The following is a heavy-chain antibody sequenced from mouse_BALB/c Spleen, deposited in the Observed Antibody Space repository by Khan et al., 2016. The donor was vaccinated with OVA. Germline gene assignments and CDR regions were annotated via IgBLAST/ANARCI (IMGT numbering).Heavy chain of an antibody. Sequence: QIQLVQSGPELKKPGETVKISCKASGYTFTDYGMNWVKQAPGKDLKWMGWINTYTGEPTYADDFKGRFAFSLETSASTASLQINNLKNEDSATDSSARSNGNDWFAYWGQGTLVTVSA. CDR3: ARSNGNDWFAY. D-gene: IGHD2-1*01. J-gene: IGHJ3*01. CDR2: INTYTGEP. V-gene: IGHV9-3-1*01. CDR1: GYTFTDYG.